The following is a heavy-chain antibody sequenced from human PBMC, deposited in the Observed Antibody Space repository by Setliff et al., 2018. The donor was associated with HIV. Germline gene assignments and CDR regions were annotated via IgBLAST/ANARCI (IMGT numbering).Heavy chain of an antibody. V-gene: IGHV4-39*01. CDR2: ISSSGNT. Sequence: SETLSLTCTVSGGSISSTSYYWGWIRQPPGTGLEWIGSISSSGNTYYNPSLKSRVTTSVDTPKNQFFLKLSSVNAADTAVYYCARHCSGGTCYGPDAENFLHWGQGTLVTVSS. J-gene: IGHJ1*01. D-gene: IGHD2-15*01. CDR1: GGSISSTSYY. CDR3: ARHCSGGTCYGPDAENFLH.